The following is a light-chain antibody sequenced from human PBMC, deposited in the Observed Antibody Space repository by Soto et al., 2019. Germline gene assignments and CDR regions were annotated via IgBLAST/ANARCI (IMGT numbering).Light chain of an antibody. CDR1: QGISTY. J-gene: IGKJ1*01. CDR3: QQYYSYPRT. V-gene: IGKV1-39*01. Sequence: DIQMTQSPSSLSASVGGRVTITCRASQGISTYLNWYQQKPGKAPKLLIYAASSLQSGVPSRFSGSGSGTDFTLTISCLQSEDFATYYCQQYYSYPRTFGQGTKVDIK. CDR2: AAS.